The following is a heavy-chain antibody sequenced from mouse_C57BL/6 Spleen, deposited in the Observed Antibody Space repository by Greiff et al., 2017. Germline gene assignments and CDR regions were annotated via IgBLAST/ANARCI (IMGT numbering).Heavy chain of an antibody. Sequence: QVQLQQPGTELVKPGASVKLSCKASGYTFTSYWMHWVKQRPGQGLEWIGNINPSNGGTNYNEKFKSKATLTVDKSSSTAYMQLSSLTSEDSAVYYCARGGYDGYLFYAMDYWGQGTSVTVSS. V-gene: IGHV1-53*01. D-gene: IGHD2-3*01. J-gene: IGHJ4*01. CDR2: INPSNGGT. CDR1: GYTFTSYW. CDR3: ARGGYDGYLFYAMDY.